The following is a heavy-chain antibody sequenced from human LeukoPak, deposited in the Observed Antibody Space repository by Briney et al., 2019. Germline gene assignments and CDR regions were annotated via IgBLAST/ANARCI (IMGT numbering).Heavy chain of an antibody. V-gene: IGHV1-8*01. CDR3: ARGPPSTYYDFWSGQNFPSY. CDR1: GYTFTSYD. J-gene: IGHJ4*02. D-gene: IGHD3-3*01. CDR2: MNPNIGNT. Sequence: ASVKVSCKASGYTFTSYDINWVRQATGQGLEWMGWMNPNIGNTGYAQKFQGRVTITRNNSISTAYMELSSLRSEDTAVYYCARGPPSTYYDFWSGQNFPSYWGQGTLVTVSS.